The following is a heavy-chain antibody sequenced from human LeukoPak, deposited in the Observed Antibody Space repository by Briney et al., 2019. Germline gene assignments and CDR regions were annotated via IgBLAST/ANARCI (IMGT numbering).Heavy chain of an antibody. CDR1: GFTFSSYW. D-gene: IGHD4-17*01. CDR3: ARARDYPYYYYGMDV. V-gene: IGHV3-7*01. CDR2: IKQDGSEK. Sequence: PGGSLRLSCAASGFTFSSYWMSWVRQAPGKGLEWVANIKQDGSEKYYVDSVKGRFTISRDNAKNSLYLQMNSLRAEDTAVYYCARARDYPYYYYGMDVWGQGTTVTVSS. J-gene: IGHJ6*02.